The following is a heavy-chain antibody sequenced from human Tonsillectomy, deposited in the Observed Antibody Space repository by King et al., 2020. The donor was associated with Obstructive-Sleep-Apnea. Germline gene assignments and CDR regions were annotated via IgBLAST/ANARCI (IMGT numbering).Heavy chain of an antibody. CDR1: GGSFSSYY. V-gene: IGHV4-34*01. J-gene: IGHJ2*01. CDR2: ISHSGRT. Sequence: VQLQQWGAGLLNPSGTLSLTCAVYGGSFSSYYWSWIRQPPGKGLEWIGEISHSGRTNYNPSVKSRVTISIDTSKNQFSLQLRSVTAADTAVYYCAREPADDTAMPTYWYFDLWGRGTLVTVSS. D-gene: IGHD5-18*01. CDR3: AREPADDTAMPTYWYFDL.